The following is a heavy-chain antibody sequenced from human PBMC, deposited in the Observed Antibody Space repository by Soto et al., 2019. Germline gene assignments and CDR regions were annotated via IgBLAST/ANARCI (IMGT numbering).Heavy chain of an antibody. D-gene: IGHD2-21*02. V-gene: IGHV1-46*01. CDR3: ARGGHVVVVTAALDY. CDR2: VNPSGGHT. J-gene: IGHJ4*02. CDR1: GDTFTDYY. Sequence: QVQLMQSGAEVKKPGASVKVSCKASGDTFTDYYIHCVRQAPGQGLEWMGTVNPSGGHTTYAQHFLGSVTMTRDTSTSTLYMELTSLTSDDTAVYYCARGGHVVVVTAALDYWGQGTLVTVSS.